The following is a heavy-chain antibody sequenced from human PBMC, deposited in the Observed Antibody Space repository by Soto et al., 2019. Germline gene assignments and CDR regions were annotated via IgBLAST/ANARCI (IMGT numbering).Heavy chain of an antibody. CDR2: IRSKAYGGTT. CDR3: TRDPPLRYFDWGDAFDI. D-gene: IGHD3-9*01. Sequence: GGSLRLSCTASGFTFGDYAMSWFRQAPGKGLEWVGFIRSKAYGGTTEYAASVKGRFTISRDDSKSIAYLQMNSLKTEDTAVYYCTRDPPLRYFDWGDAFDIWGQGTMVTVSS. J-gene: IGHJ3*02. CDR1: GFTFGDYA. V-gene: IGHV3-49*03.